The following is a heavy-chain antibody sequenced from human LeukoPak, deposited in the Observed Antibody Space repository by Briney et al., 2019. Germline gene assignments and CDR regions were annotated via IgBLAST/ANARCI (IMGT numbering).Heavy chain of an antibody. D-gene: IGHD6-6*01. CDR1: GYTFTGYY. Sequence: ASVKVSCKASGYTFTGYYMHWVRQAPGQGLEWMGWINPNSGGTNYAQKFQGRVTMTRDTSISTAYMELSRLRSDDTALYYCAKAYSSSTNWIDPWGQGTLVTVSS. J-gene: IGHJ5*02. CDR2: INPNSGGT. V-gene: IGHV1-2*02. CDR3: AKAYSSSTNWIDP.